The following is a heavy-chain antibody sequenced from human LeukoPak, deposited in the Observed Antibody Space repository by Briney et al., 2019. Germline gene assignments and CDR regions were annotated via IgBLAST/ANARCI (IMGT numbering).Heavy chain of an antibody. Sequence: GGSLRLSCAASGFTFSSYGMHWVRQAPGKGLEWVAVISYDGSNKYYADSVKGRFTISRDNSKNTLYLQMNSLRAEDTAVYYCAKVGANCYYYYGMDVWGKGTTVTVSS. V-gene: IGHV3-30*18. D-gene: IGHD1-26*01. CDR3: AKVGANCYYYYGMDV. CDR1: GFTFSSYG. J-gene: IGHJ6*04. CDR2: ISYDGSNK.